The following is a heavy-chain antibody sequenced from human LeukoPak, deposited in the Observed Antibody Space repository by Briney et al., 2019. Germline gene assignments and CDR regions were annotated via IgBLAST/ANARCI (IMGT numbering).Heavy chain of an antibody. V-gene: IGHV3-73*01. CDR1: GFTFSGSA. CDR2: IRSKANSYAT. D-gene: IGHD2-21*02. J-gene: IGHJ6*03. Sequence: GGSLRLSCAASGFTFSGSALHWVRQASGKGLEWVGRIRSKANSYATAYAASVKGRFTISRDDSKNTAYLQMNSLKTEDTAVYYCTGRGDSYYYYYYMDVWGKGTTVTVSS. CDR3: TGRGDSYYYYYYMDV.